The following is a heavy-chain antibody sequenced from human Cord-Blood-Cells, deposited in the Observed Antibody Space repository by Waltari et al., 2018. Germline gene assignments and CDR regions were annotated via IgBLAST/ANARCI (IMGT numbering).Heavy chain of an antibody. Sequence: EVQLVQSGAEVKKPGESLKIACKGSGYSFTSYWIGWVRQGPGKGLVWMGFGYPGDCDTRYSPSFQGQVTISADKPISAAYLQWSSLKASDTAMCYCARQGCSSTSCYDYWGQGTLVTVSS. CDR1: GYSFTSYW. CDR3: ARQGCSSTSCYDY. D-gene: IGHD2-2*01. CDR2: GYPGDCDT. J-gene: IGHJ4*02. V-gene: IGHV5-51*01.